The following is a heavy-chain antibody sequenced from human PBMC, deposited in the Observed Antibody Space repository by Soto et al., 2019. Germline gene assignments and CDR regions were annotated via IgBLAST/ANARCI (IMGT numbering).Heavy chain of an antibody. V-gene: IGHV4-4*02. CDR1: GGSISSSNW. CDR3: AREDDGGDRDYYGLDI. J-gene: IGHJ6*02. D-gene: IGHD2-21*02. CDR2: IYHSGST. Sequence: SETLSLTCAVSGGSISSSNWWSWVRQPPGKGLEWIGEIYHSGSTNYNPSLKCRLTISVDKSKNQFSLQLSSVTAADTAVYFCAREDDGGDRDYYGLDIWGQGTTVTVSS.